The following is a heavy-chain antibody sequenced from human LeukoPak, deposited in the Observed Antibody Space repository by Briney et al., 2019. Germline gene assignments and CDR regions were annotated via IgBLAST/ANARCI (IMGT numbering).Heavy chain of an antibody. Sequence: GGSLRLSCAASGYTFNNYAMRWVRQAPGKGLEWVSTISVSGGSTYFADSVKGRFTVSRDNSKNTMYLQMNSLRAEDTAIYYCAKDGGSQTGVCDYWGQGTLVTVSS. CDR2: ISVSGGST. D-gene: IGHD1-26*01. V-gene: IGHV3-23*01. CDR1: GYTFNNYA. CDR3: AKDGGSQTGVCDY. J-gene: IGHJ4*02.